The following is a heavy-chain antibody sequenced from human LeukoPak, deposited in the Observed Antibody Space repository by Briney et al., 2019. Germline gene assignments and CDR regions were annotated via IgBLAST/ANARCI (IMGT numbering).Heavy chain of an antibody. Sequence: PAASVKVSCKASGGTFSSYAISWVRQAPGQGLEWMGGIIPIFGTANYAQKFQGRVTITADESTSTAYMELSSLRSEDTAVYYCATEGIAAFPYYFDYWGQGTLVTVSS. CDR1: GGTFSSYA. J-gene: IGHJ4*02. CDR3: ATEGIAAFPYYFDY. V-gene: IGHV1-69*13. D-gene: IGHD6-13*01. CDR2: IIPIFGTA.